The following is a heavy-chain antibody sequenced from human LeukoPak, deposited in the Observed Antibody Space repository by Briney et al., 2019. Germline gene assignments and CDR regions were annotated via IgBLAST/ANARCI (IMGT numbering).Heavy chain of an antibody. J-gene: IGHJ4*02. CDR3: TRGSYDVLTGYSTLGEY. D-gene: IGHD3-9*01. CDR2: IYYTWST. CDR1: GGSLSSSSYY. Sequence: SETLSLTCTVSGGSLSSSSYYWGWVRQPPGKGLEWIGNIYYTWSTYYNPSLNSRLTISLDASQRQFSLRLSSVTAADTALYYCTRGSYDVLTGYSTLGEYWGQGTLVTVSS. V-gene: IGHV4-39*01.